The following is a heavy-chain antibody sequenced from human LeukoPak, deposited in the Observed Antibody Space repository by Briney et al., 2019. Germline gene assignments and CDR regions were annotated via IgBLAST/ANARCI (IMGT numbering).Heavy chain of an antibody. CDR3: ARDGPPSYYYDSRSDYFDY. CDR1: GGTFSSYA. D-gene: IGHD3-22*01. J-gene: IGHJ4*02. V-gene: IGHV1-69*13. Sequence: SVKVSCKGSGGTFSSYAISWVRQAPGQGLEWMGGIIPIFGTANYAQKFQGRVTITADESTSTAYMELSSLRSEDTAVYYCARDGPPSYYYDSRSDYFDYWGQGTLVTVSS. CDR2: IIPIFGTA.